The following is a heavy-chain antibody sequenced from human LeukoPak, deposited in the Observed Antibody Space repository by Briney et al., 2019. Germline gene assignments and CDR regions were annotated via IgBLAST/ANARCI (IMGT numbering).Heavy chain of an antibody. D-gene: IGHD1-7*01. Sequence: GGSLRLSCAASGFTFSSYAMSWVRQAPGKGLEWVSAISGSGGSTYYADSVKGRFTISRDNSKNTLYLQMNSLRAEDTAVYCCARAGINTYINYFDPWGQGTLVTVSS. CDR3: ARAGINTYINYFDP. CDR2: ISGSGGST. CDR1: GFTFSSYA. J-gene: IGHJ5*02. V-gene: IGHV3-23*01.